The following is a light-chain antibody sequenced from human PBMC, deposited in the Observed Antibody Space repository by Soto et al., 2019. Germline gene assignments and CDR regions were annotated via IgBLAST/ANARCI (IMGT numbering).Light chain of an antibody. Sequence: PGERVTLSCRASQSVSSCYLTWYQQKPGQAPRLLIYGASTRATSIPAGFSGSGSGTDFTLTISSLQPEDFAVYYCQQDYNLPYTFGQGTKLEIK. CDR1: QSVSSCY. V-gene: IGKV3D-7*01. J-gene: IGKJ2*01. CDR2: GAS. CDR3: QQDYNLPYT.